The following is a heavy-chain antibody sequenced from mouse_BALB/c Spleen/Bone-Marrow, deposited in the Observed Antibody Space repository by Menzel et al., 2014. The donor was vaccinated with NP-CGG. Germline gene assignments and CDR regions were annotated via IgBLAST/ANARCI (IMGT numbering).Heavy chain of an antibody. D-gene: IGHD4-1*01. CDR3: ARELGAWFAY. CDR1: GFSLTSYG. V-gene: IGHV2-9*02. J-gene: IGHJ3*01. Sequence: VKLMESGPGLVAPSQSLSITCTVSGFSLTSYGVHWVRQPPGKGLEWLGIIWAGGNTNYNSAFMSRLSISKDNSKSQVFLKMNSLQTDDTAMYYCARELGAWFAYWGQGTLVTVSA. CDR2: IWAGGNT.